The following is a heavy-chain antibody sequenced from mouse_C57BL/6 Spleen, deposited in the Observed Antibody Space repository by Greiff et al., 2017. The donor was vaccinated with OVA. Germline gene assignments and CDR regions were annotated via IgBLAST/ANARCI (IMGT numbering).Heavy chain of an antibody. Sequence: QVQLQQSGAELVKPGASVKLSCKASGYTFTSYWMHWVKQRPGQGLEWIGMIHPNSGSTNYNEKFKSKATLTVDKSSSTAYMQLSSLTSEDSAVYYCARSSPYYAMDYWGQGTSVTVSS. V-gene: IGHV1-64*01. CDR3: ARSSPYYAMDY. CDR2: IHPNSGST. D-gene: IGHD6-1*01. J-gene: IGHJ4*01. CDR1: GYTFTSYW.